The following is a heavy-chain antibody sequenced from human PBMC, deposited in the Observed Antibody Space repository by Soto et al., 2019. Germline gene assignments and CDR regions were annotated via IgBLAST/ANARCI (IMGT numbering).Heavy chain of an antibody. V-gene: IGHV1-69*13. CDR1: GGTFSSYA. CDR2: IIPIFGTA. D-gene: IGHD6-6*01. Sequence: SVKVSCKASGGTFSSYAISWVRQAPGQGLEWMGGIIPIFGTADYAQKFQGRVTITADESTSTAYMELSSLRSEDTAVYYCASLYSSSYLTPSRNPPGYYFDYWGQGTLVTVSS. J-gene: IGHJ4*02. CDR3: ASLYSSSYLTPSRNPPGYYFDY.